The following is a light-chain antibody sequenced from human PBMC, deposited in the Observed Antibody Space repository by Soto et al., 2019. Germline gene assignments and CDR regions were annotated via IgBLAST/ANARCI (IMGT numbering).Light chain of an antibody. CDR2: GAS. V-gene: IGKV3-20*01. CDR3: QQYGSSLYT. J-gene: IGKJ2*01. Sequence: EIVLTQSPGTLSLSPGERATHSCRASQSVSSSYLAWYQQKPGQAPRLLIYGASSRATGIPDRFSGSGSGTDFTLTISRLEPEDFAVYYCQQYGSSLYTFGQGNKLEIQ. CDR1: QSVSSSY.